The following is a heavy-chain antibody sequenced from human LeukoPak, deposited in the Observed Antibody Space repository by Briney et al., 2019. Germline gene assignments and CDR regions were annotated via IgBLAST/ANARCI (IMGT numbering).Heavy chain of an antibody. Sequence: PSETLSLPCTVSGGSMSSFYWSWIRQPPGKGLEWIGYIYYSGSTNYNPSLKSRVTISVDTSKNQFSLKLSSVTAADTAVYYCARHGTSGTNLNWFDPWGEGTLVTVSS. CDR2: IYYSGST. CDR3: ARHGTSGTNLNWFDP. CDR1: GGSMSSFY. J-gene: IGHJ5*02. D-gene: IGHD1-1*01. V-gene: IGHV4-59*01.